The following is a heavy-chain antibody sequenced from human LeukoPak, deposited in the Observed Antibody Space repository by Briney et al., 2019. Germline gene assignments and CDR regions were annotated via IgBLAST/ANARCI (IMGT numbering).Heavy chain of an antibody. V-gene: IGHV1-18*01. D-gene: IGHD6-13*01. CDR3: ARDTSPRIAAIYYDAFDI. CDR2: ISAYNGNT. J-gene: IGHJ3*02. CDR1: GYTFTSYG. Sequence: ASVKVSCKASGYTFTSYGISWVRQAPGQGLEWMGWISAYNGNTNYAQKLQGRVTMTTDTSTSTAYMELRSLRSDDTALYYCARDTSPRIAAIYYDAFDIWGQGTMVTVSS.